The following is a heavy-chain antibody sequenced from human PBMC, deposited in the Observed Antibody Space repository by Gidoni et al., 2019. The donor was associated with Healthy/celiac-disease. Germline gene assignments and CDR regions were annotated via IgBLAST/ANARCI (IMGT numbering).Heavy chain of an antibody. D-gene: IGHD2-21*02. Sequence: EVELLESGGGVVQPGGSLRLSCAAGGFTFSSHAMGWVRQAPGKGLEGVSAISGCGGSTYYADSVKGRFTISRDNSKNTLYLQMNSLRAEDTAVYYLAKASIPVVVTATGPCRYGMDVWGQGTTVTVSS. CDR1: GFTFSSHA. J-gene: IGHJ6*02. V-gene: IGHV3-23*01. CDR2: ISGCGGST. CDR3: AKASIPVVVTATGPCRYGMDV.